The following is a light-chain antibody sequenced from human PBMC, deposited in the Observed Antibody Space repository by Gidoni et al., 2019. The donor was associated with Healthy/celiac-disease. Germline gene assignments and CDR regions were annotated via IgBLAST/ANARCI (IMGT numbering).Light chain of an antibody. J-gene: IGKJ5*01. CDR1: QSISSY. CDR2: AAS. V-gene: IGKV1-39*01. Sequence: DIQMTQSPSSLSASVGDRVTITCRASQSISSYFNWYQQKPGKAPKLLIYAASSLQSGVPSRFSGSGSGTDFTLTISSLQPEDFATYYCQQSYSTPQGITFGQGTRLEIK. CDR3: QQSYSTPQGIT.